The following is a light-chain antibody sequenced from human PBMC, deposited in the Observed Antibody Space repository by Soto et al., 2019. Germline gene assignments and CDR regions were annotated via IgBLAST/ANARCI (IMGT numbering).Light chain of an antibody. J-gene: IGLJ2*01. CDR1: SNDVGSYNY. V-gene: IGLV2-14*01. CDR3: SSYTSSNTLDVV. CDR2: EVT. Sequence: QSVLTQPASVSGSPGQSITISCTGTSNDVGSYNYVSWYQQHPGKAPKLMIFEVTNRPSGVSNRFSGSKSGNTASLTISGLQAEDEATYYSSSYTSSNTLDVVFGGGTKVTVL.